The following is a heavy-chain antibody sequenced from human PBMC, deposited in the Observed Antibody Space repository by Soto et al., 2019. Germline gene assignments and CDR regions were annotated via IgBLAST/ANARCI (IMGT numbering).Heavy chain of an antibody. CDR2: INPNSGGT. V-gene: IGHV1-2*04. D-gene: IGHD3-10*01. CDR3: ARDGSGSYPFYYGLDV. Sequence: ASVKVSCKASGYTFTGHYMHWVRQAPGHGLEWMGWINPNSGGTNYAQKFQGWVTMTRDTSISTAYMELSRLRSNDTAVYYCARDGSGSYPFYYGLDVMGQPTTVTVSS. J-gene: IGHJ6*02. CDR1: GYTFTGHY.